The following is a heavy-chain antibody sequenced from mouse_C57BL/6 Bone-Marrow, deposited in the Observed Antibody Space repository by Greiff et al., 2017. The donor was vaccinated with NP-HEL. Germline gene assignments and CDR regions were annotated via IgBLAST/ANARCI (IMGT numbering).Heavy chain of an antibody. D-gene: IGHD1-1*01. CDR1: GYAFSSSW. V-gene: IGHV1-82*01. Sequence: VQLQQSGPELVKPGASVKISCKASGYAFSSSWMNWVKQRPGKGLEWIGRIYPGDGDTNYNGKFKGKATLTADKSSSTAYMQLSSLTSEDSAVYFCVRRDYYGSSFYYAMDYWGQGTSVTVSS. CDR2: IYPGDGDT. J-gene: IGHJ4*01. CDR3: VRRDYYGSSFYYAMDY.